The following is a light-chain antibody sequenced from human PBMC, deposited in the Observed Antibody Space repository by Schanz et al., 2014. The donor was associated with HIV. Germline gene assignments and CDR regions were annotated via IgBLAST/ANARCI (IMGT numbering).Light chain of an antibody. CDR3: QSYDSSLSVVV. J-gene: IGLJ2*01. V-gene: IGLV1-40*01. Sequence: QSVLTQPPSVSGAPGQRVTISCTGSSSNIGSVYDVHWYQQLPGTAPKHLIFANSDRPSGVPDRFSGSKSGTSASLAITGLQAEDEADYYCQSYDSSLSVVVFGGGTKLTVL. CDR2: ANS. CDR1: SSNIGSVYD.